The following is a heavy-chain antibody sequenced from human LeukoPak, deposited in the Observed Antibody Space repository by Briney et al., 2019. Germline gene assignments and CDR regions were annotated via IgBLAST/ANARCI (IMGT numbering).Heavy chain of an antibody. CDR1: GFTFSSYS. CDR2: ISSSSSTI. Sequence: TGGSLRLSCAASGFTFSSYSMNWVRQAPGKGLEWVSYISSSSSTIYYADSVKGRFTISRDNAKNSLYLQMNSLRAEDTAVYYCASISSSWYEDFDYWGQGTLVTVSS. D-gene: IGHD6-13*01. CDR3: ASISSSWYEDFDY. J-gene: IGHJ4*02. V-gene: IGHV3-48*04.